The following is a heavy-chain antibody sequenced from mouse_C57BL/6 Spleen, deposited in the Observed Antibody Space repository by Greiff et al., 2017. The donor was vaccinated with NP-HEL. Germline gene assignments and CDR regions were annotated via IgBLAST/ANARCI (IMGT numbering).Heavy chain of an antibody. V-gene: IGHV5-4*01. Sequence: EVKLVESGGGLVKPGGSLKLSCAASGFTFSSYAMSWVRQTPEKRLEWVATISDGGSYTYYPDNVKGRFTISRDNAKNNLYLQMSHLKSEDTAMYYCARDGDYGRPYFDVWGTGTTVTVSS. J-gene: IGHJ1*03. CDR2: ISDGGSYT. CDR1: GFTFSSYA. D-gene: IGHD1-1*01. CDR3: ARDGDYGRPYFDV.